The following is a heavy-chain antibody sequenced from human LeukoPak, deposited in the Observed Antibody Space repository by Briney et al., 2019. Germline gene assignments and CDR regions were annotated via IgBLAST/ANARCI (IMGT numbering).Heavy chain of an antibody. D-gene: IGHD1-14*01. CDR1: GGSISPYY. Sequence: SETLSLTCTVSGGSISPYYWTWIRQSPGRALEWIGYIYYSGRTSYNPSLKSRVTMSVDTSKNQFSLQLSSVTAADTAVYYCARDGNPWNLDVWGRGTLVTVSS. CDR3: ARDGNPWNLDV. V-gene: IGHV4-59*01. CDR2: IYYSGRT. J-gene: IGHJ2*01.